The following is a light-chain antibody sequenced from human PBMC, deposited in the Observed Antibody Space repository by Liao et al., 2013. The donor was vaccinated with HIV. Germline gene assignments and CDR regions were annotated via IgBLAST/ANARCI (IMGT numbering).Light chain of an antibody. V-gene: IGLV3-1*01. CDR2: QDN. CDR1: RLGDKF. CDR3: QAWDRRTAGV. J-gene: IGLJ3*02. Sequence: SYELTQPPSVSVSPGHTATITCSGHRLGDKFTSWYQQKPGRSPVVVIFQDNKRPSPIPERFSGSNSGDRATLTISETQADDEADYYCQAWDRRTAGVFGGGTKLTVL.